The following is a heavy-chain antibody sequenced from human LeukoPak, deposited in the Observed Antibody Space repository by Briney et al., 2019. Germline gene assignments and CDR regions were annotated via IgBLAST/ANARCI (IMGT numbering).Heavy chain of an antibody. CDR1: GFTFSSYA. V-gene: IGHV3-23*01. J-gene: IGHJ4*02. Sequence: GSLRLSCAASGFTFSSYAMNWVRQAPGKGLEWVSAVRGSDAGTSYADSVKGRFTISRDNSKNTLYLQMNSLRAEDTAVYYCARDLWFGETRFDYWGQGTLVTVSS. D-gene: IGHD3-10*01. CDR2: VRGSDAGT. CDR3: ARDLWFGETRFDY.